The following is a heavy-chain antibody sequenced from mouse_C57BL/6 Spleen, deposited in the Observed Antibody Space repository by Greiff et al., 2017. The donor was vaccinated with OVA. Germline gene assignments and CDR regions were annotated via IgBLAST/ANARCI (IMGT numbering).Heavy chain of an antibody. Sequence: VKLVESGPGLVQPSQSLSITCTVSGFSLTSYGVHWVRQPPGKGLEWLGVIWSGGSTDYNAAFISRLSISKDNSKSQVFFKMNSLQADDTAIYYCASYGNFWFAYWGQGTLVTVSA. CDR1: GFSLTSYG. CDR2: IWSGGST. V-gene: IGHV2-4*01. D-gene: IGHD2-1*01. CDR3: ASYGNFWFAY. J-gene: IGHJ3*01.